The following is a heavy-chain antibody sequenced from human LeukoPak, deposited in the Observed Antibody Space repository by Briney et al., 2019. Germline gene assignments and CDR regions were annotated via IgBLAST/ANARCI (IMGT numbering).Heavy chain of an antibody. J-gene: IGHJ3*02. Sequence: PSQTLSLTCTVSGGSISSGSYYWSWIRQPAGKGLEWIGHIYTTGSTNYNPSLKSRVTISVDTSKTQFSLKLSSVTAADTAVYYCAKGYYDILTGVVDAFDIWDQGTMVTVSS. CDR1: GGSISSGSYY. V-gene: IGHV4-61*09. CDR3: AKGYYDILTGVVDAFDI. CDR2: IYTTGST. D-gene: IGHD3-9*01.